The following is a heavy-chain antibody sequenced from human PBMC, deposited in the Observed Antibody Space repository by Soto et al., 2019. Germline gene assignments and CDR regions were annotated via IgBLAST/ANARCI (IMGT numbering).Heavy chain of an antibody. CDR2: IKQDGSEK. Sequence: EVQLVESGGGLVQPGGSLRLSCAASGFTFSSYWMSWVRQAPGKGLEWVANIKQDGSEKYYVDSVKGRFTISRDNAKNSLYLQMNSLRAADTAVYYCATLQGEWELPYDAFDIWGQGTMVTVSS. J-gene: IGHJ3*02. V-gene: IGHV3-7*03. CDR3: ATLQGEWELPYDAFDI. CDR1: GFTFSSYW. D-gene: IGHD1-26*01.